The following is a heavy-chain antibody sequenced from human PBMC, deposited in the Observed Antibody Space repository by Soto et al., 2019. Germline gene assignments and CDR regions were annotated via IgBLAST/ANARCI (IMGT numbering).Heavy chain of an antibody. CDR2: INPSAGIP. D-gene: IGHD5-18*01. V-gene: IGHV1-46*01. J-gene: IGHJ5*02. Sequence: GASLKVSCKASGYTFTSYYMHWVRQASGQGLELMGIINPSAGIPIYAQKFQGRVTMTRDTSRSTVYMGLCSLRSEDTVVYYCASEGASGYNYGIPGQNRFYPWGQGTVVTVSS. CDR3: ASEGASGYNYGIPGQNRFYP. CDR1: GYTFTSYY.